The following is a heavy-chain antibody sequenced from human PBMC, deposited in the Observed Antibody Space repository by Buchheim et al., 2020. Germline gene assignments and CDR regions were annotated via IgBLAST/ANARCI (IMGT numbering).Heavy chain of an antibody. V-gene: IGHV4-59*01. CDR3: ARDRPAYYYDSSGTFDI. CDR2: IYYSGST. J-gene: IGHJ3*02. CDR1: GGSISSYY. D-gene: IGHD3-22*01. Sequence: QVQLQQWGAGLLKPSETLSLTCTVSGGSISSYYWSWIRQPPGKGLEWIGYIYYSGSTNYNPSLKSRVTISVDTSKNQFSLKLSSVTAADTAVYYCARDRPAYYYDSSGTFDIWGQGT.